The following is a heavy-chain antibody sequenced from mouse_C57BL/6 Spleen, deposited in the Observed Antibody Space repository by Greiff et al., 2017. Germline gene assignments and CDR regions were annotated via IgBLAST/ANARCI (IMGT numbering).Heavy chain of an antibody. D-gene: IGHD2-4*01. CDR2: LYPRSGNT. V-gene: IGHV1-81*01. CDR3: SRGITARPFDV. CDR1: GYTFTSYG. Sequence: QVQLQQSGAELARPGASVKLSCKASGYTFTSYGLSWVKQRTGQGLEWMGELYPRSGNTYYNEKFTGKATLTADKSSSTAYMELRSLTSEDSAVYFCSRGITARPFDVWGTGTTVTVSS. J-gene: IGHJ1*03.